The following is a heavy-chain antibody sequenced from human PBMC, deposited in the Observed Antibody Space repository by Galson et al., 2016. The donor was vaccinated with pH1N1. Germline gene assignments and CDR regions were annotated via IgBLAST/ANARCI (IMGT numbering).Heavy chain of an antibody. CDR3: ARAVAAADSL. CDR2: INQGGSQT. D-gene: IGHD6-25*01. CDR1: GFTLSNYW. Sequence: SLRLSCAGSGFTLSNYWMSWVRQAPGKGLEWVANINQGGSQTYFVDSVKGRFTISRDNSKNSVYLQMDSLRVEDTAVYFCARAVAAADSLWGQGTLVTVSS. J-gene: IGHJ4*02. V-gene: IGHV3-7*04.